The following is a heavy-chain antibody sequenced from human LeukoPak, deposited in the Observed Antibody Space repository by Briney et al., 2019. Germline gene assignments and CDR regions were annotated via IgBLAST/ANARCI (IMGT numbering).Heavy chain of an antibody. J-gene: IGHJ4*02. Sequence: TGGSLRLSCAASGFTFSSYGMHWVRQAPGKGLEWVAFIRYDGSNKYYADSVKGRFTISRDNSKNTLYLQMNSLRAEDTAVYYCAKDLRIAARPRSFDYWGQGTLVTVSS. CDR3: AKDLRIAARPRSFDY. V-gene: IGHV3-30*02. CDR1: GFTFSSYG. CDR2: IRYDGSNK. D-gene: IGHD6-6*01.